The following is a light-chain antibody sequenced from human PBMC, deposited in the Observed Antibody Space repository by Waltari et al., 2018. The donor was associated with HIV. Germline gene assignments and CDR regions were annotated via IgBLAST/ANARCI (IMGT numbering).Light chain of an antibody. CDR3: QQYNSDFYT. V-gene: IGKV1-5*03. CDR1: QDVGYW. Sequence: DIQMTQSPSTLSASVGDRVTITCRASQDVGYWLAWYQQKSGIAPKLLMYKTSILEYGVPSRFSGRASGTGFTLTIDGLQPEDFATYYCQQYNSDFYTFGQGTKLEIK. CDR2: KTS. J-gene: IGKJ2*01.